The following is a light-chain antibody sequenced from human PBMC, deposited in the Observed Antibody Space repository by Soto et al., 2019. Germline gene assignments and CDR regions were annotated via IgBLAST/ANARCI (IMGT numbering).Light chain of an antibody. J-gene: IGKJ5*01. CDR2: DAS. CDR1: QSISSW. Sequence: DIQMTQSPSTLSATAGDRVTITCRASQSISSWLAWYQHKPGKAPKLLIYDASNLDSGVPSRFSGSGSGTEFSLTISNLQPDDCATYYCQQSYSTPLITFGQGTRLEIK. V-gene: IGKV1-5*01. CDR3: QQSYSTPLIT.